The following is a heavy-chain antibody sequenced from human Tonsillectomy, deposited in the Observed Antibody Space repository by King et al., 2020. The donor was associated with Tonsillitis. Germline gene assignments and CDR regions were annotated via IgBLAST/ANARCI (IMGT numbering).Heavy chain of an antibody. D-gene: IGHD6-19*01. Sequence: QLQESGPGLVKSSETLSLTCTVSGGSISRSSYYWGWIRQPPGKGLEWIGSIYYSGSTYYNPSLKSRVTISVDKSKNQLSLKLSSVTAADTAVYYCARHGSGSDYYYYYMDVWGKGTTVTVSS. V-gene: IGHV4-39*01. CDR3: ARHGSGSDYYYYYMDV. CDR1: GGSISRSSYY. CDR2: IYYSGST. J-gene: IGHJ6*03.